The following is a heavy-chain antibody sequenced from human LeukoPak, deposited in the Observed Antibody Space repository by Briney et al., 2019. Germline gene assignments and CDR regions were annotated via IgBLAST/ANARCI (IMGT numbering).Heavy chain of an antibody. Sequence: ASVKVSCKASGYTFTGYYMHWVRQAPGQGLEWMGGIIPIFGTANYAQKFQGRVTITADKSTSTAYMELSSLRSEDTAVYYCARGHEGYYYYYYMDVWGKGTTVTVSS. CDR3: ARGHEGYYYYYYMDV. CDR1: GYTFTGYY. CDR2: IIPIFGTA. J-gene: IGHJ6*03. V-gene: IGHV1-69*06.